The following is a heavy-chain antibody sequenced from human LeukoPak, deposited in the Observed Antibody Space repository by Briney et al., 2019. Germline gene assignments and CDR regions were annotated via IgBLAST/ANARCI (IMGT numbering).Heavy chain of an antibody. CDR3: ARGGRYDVVVVPAAMNY. J-gene: IGHJ4*02. Sequence: GGSLRLSCAASGFTFSSYSMNWVRQAPGKGLEWVSSISSSSSYIYYADSVKGRFTISRDNAKNSLYLQMNSLRAEDTAVYYCARGGRYDVVVVPAAMNYWGQGTLVTVSS. D-gene: IGHD2-2*01. CDR2: ISSSSSYI. V-gene: IGHV3-21*04. CDR1: GFTFSSYS.